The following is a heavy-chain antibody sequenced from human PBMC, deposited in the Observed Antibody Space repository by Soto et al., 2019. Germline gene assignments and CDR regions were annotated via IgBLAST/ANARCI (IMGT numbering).Heavy chain of an antibody. CDR1: GFTFTKAR. CDR3: TTEGPAYCSGGSCYAIDY. J-gene: IGHJ4*02. V-gene: IGHV3-15*01. CDR2: IKSKTDGGTT. D-gene: IGHD2-15*01. Sequence: GGSLRLSCAASGFTFTKARMSWVRQAPGKGLEWVGRIKSKTDGGTTDYAAPVKGRFTISRDDSKNTLYLQMNILKTEDTAVYYCTTEGPAYCSGGSCYAIDYWGQGTLVTVSS.